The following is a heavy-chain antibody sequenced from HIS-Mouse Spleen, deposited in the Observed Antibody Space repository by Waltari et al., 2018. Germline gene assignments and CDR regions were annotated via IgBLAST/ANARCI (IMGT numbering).Heavy chain of an antibody. Sequence: QLQLQESGPGLVKPSETLSLTCTVSGGSISSSSYYWCSIRQPPGKGLEWIGSIYYGGGTYDTPALKSRVTISVETPKNHFSQKLGSVTAADTAVYYCAREIPYSSSWYDWYFDLWGRGTLVTVSS. CDR3: AREIPYSSSWYDWYFDL. J-gene: IGHJ2*01. V-gene: IGHV4-39*07. D-gene: IGHD6-13*01. CDR2: IYYGGGT. CDR1: GGSISSSSYY.